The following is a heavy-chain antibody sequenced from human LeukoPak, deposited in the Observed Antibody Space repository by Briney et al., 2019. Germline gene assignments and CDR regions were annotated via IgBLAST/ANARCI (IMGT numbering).Heavy chain of an antibody. V-gene: IGHV4-34*01. J-gene: IGHJ4*02. CDR1: GGSFSGYY. D-gene: IGHD3-22*01. CDR3: ARGDDSSGYFHYYFDY. Sequence: SETLSLTCAVYGGSFSGYYWSWIRQPPGKGLEWIGEINHSGSTNYNPSLKSRVSISVDTSKNQFSLKLSSVTAADTALYYCARGDDSSGYFHYYFDYWGQGTLVTVSS. CDR2: INHSGST.